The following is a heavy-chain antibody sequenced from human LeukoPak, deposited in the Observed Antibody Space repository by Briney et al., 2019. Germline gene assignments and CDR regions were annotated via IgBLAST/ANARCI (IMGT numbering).Heavy chain of an antibody. V-gene: IGHV4-34*01. CDR2: IYHSGST. CDR3: ARGPYCSGGSCYGSD. D-gene: IGHD2-15*01. CDR1: GGSFSGYY. J-gene: IGHJ4*02. Sequence: PSETLSLTCAVYGGSFSGYYWSWIRQPPGKGLEWIGYIYHSGSTYYNPSLKSRVTISVDRSKNQFSLKLSSVTAADTAVYYCARGPYCSGGSCYGSDWGQGTLVTVSS.